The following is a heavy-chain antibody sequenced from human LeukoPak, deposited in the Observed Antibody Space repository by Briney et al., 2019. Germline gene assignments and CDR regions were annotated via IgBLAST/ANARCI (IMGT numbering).Heavy chain of an antibody. V-gene: IGHV4-39*01. D-gene: IGHD6-13*01. CDR1: GGSIRSSYYY. CDR3: ARQAAAGVLFDY. CDR2: IYDSGST. Sequence: SETLSLTCTVSGGSIRSSYYYWGWIRQPPGKGLEWIGSIYDSGSTYYNPSLKSRVTISVDTSKNQFSLKLNSVTAADTAVYYCARQAAAGVLFDYWGQGTLVTVSS. J-gene: IGHJ4*02.